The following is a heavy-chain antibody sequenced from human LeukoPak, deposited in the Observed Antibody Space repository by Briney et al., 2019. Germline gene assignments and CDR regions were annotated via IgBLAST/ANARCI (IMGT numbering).Heavy chain of an antibody. CDR2: ISYDGSNK. V-gene: IGHV3-30*18. Sequence: GGSLRLSCAASGFTFSSYGMHWVRQAPGKGLEWVAVISYDGSNKYYADSVKGRFTISRDNSKNTLYLQMNSLRAEDTAVYYCAKDLYSSSWYYFDYGGQGTLVTVSS. J-gene: IGHJ4*02. CDR3: AKDLYSSSWYYFDY. CDR1: GFTFSSYG. D-gene: IGHD6-13*01.